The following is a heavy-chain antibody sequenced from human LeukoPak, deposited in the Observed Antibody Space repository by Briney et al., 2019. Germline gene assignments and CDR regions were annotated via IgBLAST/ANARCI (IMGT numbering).Heavy chain of an antibody. CDR3: ARVVSSSGWVFDY. J-gene: IGHJ4*02. CDR1: GFSFGSYA. Sequence: GGSLRLSCTASGFSFGSYAMGWVRQAPGKGLEWVSTVSADGVVWYSDSVRGRSTISRDNSKNTLYLQMNSLRAEDTAVYYCARVVSSSGWVFDYWGQGTLVTVPS. V-gene: IGHV3-23*01. D-gene: IGHD6-19*01. CDR2: VSADGVV.